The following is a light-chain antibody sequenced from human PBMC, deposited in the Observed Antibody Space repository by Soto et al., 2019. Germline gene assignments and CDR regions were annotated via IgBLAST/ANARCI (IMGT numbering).Light chain of an antibody. CDR1: SGSIASNY. V-gene: IGLV6-57*04. CDR3: QSYDSSNQGV. CDR2: EDN. Sequence: NFMLTQPHSVSESPGKTVTISCTRSSGSIASNYVQWYQQRPGSAPTTVIYEDNQRPSGVPDRFSGSIDSSSNSASLTISGLKTEDEADYYCQSYDSSNQGVFGTGTKVTV. J-gene: IGLJ1*01.